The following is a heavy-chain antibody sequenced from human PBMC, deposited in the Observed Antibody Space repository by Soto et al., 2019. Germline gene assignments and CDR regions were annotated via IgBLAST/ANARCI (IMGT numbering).Heavy chain of an antibody. J-gene: IGHJ5*02. CDR1: GGSISSYY. V-gene: IGHV4-59*01. CDR2: IYYSGST. D-gene: IGHD2-2*02. Sequence: QVQLQESGPGLVKPSETLSLTCTVSGGSISSYYWSWIRQPPGKGLEWIGYIYYSGSTNYNPSLKSRVTISVATPKIQFSLKLSSVTAADTAVYYCARENPRYCSSTSCYNNWFDPWARGTLVTVSS. CDR3: ARENPRYCSSTSCYNNWFDP.